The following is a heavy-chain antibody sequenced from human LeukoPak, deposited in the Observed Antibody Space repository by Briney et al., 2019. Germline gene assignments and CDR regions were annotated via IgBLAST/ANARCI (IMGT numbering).Heavy chain of an antibody. D-gene: IGHD4-23*01. V-gene: IGHV4-59*01. CDR2: IYDSGDT. Sequence: PSETLSLTSTVPGGSISSYYWSWVRQPPGKGLEWIGYIYDSGDTNYNPSLKSRVTISVDASRNQFSLKLSSVTAADTAVYYCARLSVYGGNSPARPVDYWGQGTLVTVSS. CDR1: GGSISSYY. CDR3: ARLSVYGGNSPARPVDY. J-gene: IGHJ4*02.